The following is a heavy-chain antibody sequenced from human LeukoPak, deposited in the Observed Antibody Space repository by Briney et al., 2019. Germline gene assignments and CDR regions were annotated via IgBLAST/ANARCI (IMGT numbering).Heavy chain of an antibody. V-gene: IGHV4-61*01. J-gene: IGHJ4*02. CDR2: IYYSGST. CDR1: GGSFSSDSYY. D-gene: IGHD3-22*01. Sequence: SETLSLTCTVSGGSFSSDSYYWSWIRQPPGKGLEWIGYIYYSGSTNYNPSLKSRVTISVDTSKNQFSLKLSSVTAADTAVYYCARGADSSGYYSIFYCDYWGQGTLVTVSS. CDR3: ARGADSSGYYSIFYCDY.